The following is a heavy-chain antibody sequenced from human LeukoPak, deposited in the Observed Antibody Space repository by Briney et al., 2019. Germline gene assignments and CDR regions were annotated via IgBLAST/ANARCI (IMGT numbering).Heavy chain of an antibody. CDR2: ISSSGSTI. CDR3: AKDNSPYSGSYSDY. J-gene: IGHJ4*02. V-gene: IGHV3-11*01. CDR1: GFTFSDYY. D-gene: IGHD1-26*01. Sequence: PGGSLRLSCAASGFTFSDYYMSWIRQAPGKGLEWVSYISSSGSTIYYADSVKGRFTISRDNAKNSLYLQMNSLRAEDTALYYCAKDNSPYSGSYSDYWGQGTLVTVSS.